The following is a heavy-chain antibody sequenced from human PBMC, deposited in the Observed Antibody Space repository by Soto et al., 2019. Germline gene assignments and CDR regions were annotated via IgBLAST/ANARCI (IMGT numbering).Heavy chain of an antibody. D-gene: IGHD2-2*01. CDR1: GFTFTSYG. CDR2: ISYAGSNK. CDR3: AKDNCISTSCYRLYNWFDP. J-gene: IGHJ5*02. Sequence: PGGSLRLSCAACGFTFTSYGMHWVRQAPGKGLEWVAVISYAGSNKYYADSVKGRFTISSDNSKNTLYLQMNSLRAEDTAVYYCAKDNCISTSCYRLYNWFDPWGQGTLVTVSS. V-gene: IGHV3-30*18.